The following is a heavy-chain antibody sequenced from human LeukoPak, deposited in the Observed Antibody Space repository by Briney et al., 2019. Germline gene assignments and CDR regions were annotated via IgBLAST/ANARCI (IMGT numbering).Heavy chain of an antibody. CDR1: GGSISSYY. CDR2: IYYSGST. J-gene: IGHJ3*02. D-gene: IGHD3-22*01. CDR3: ARAEGPNSSGYYYVGAFDI. V-gene: IGHV4-59*01. Sequence: PSETLSLTCTVSGGSISSYYWSWIRQPPGKGLEWIGYIYYSGSTNYNPSLKSRVTISVDTSKNQFSLKLSSVTAADTAVYYCARAEGPNSSGYYYVGAFDIWGQGTMVTVSS.